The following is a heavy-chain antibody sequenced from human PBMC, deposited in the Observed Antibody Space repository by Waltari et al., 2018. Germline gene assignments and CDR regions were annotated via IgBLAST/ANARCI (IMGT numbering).Heavy chain of an antibody. CDR2: IYHSGRT. Sequence: QVQLQESGPGLVKPSETLSLTCAVSGYSISSGYYWGWIRQPPGKGLEWIGSIYHSGRTYYNPPLKRRVTITGDTAKNQFSLDLSSVTAADTAVYYCAGEWALYGSGSPDAFDSWGQGTMVTVSS. J-gene: IGHJ3*02. CDR3: AGEWALYGSGSPDAFDS. D-gene: IGHD3-10*01. V-gene: IGHV4-38-2*02. CDR1: GYSISSGYY.